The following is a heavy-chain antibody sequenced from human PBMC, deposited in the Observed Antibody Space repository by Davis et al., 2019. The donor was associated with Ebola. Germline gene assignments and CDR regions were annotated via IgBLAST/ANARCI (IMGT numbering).Heavy chain of an antibody. V-gene: IGHV4-59*08. CDR1: GGSISTYY. CDR2: IYYSGST. Sequence: MPSETLSLTCTVSGGSISTYYWSWIRQPPGKGLEWIGYIYYSGSTNYNPSLESRVTISVDTSKNQFSLKLTSVTAADTALYYCARQSSSPRFDYWGRGTLVTVSS. CDR3: ARQSSSPRFDY. D-gene: IGHD6-6*01. J-gene: IGHJ4*02.